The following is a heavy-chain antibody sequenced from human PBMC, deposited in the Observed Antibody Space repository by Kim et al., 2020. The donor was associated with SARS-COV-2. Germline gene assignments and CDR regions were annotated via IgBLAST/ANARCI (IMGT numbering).Heavy chain of an antibody. V-gene: IGHV4-39*07. CDR2: IYYSGST. CDR1: GGSISSSSYY. Sequence: SETLSLTCTVSGGSISSSSYYWGWIRQPPGKGLEWIGSIYYSGSTYYNPSLKSRVTISADTSKNQFSLKLSSVTAADTAVYYCAREGQGGGSNDYWGQGTLVTVSS. CDR3: AREGQGGGSNDY. J-gene: IGHJ4*02. D-gene: IGHD2-15*01.